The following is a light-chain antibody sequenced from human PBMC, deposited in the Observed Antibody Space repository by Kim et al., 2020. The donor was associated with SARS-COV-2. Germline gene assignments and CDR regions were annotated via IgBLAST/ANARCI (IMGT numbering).Light chain of an antibody. CDR3: QQRSNWPPMYS. CDR1: QSVSVY. Sequence: SPGERATLSCRASQSVSVYLAWYQQKPGRAPRLLIYHASNRATGVPARFSGSGSGTDFTLTISRLEPEDFAVYYCQQRSNWPPMYSFGQGTKLEI. V-gene: IGKV3-11*01. CDR2: HAS. J-gene: IGKJ2*03.